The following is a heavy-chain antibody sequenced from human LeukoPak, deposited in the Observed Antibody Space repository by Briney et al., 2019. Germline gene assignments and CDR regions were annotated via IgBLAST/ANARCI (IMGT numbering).Heavy chain of an antibody. V-gene: IGHV3-21*01. CDR3: ARDAQWLVPEGYFYYMDV. Sequence: GGSLRLSCAASGFTFSSYSMNWVRQAPGKGLEWVSSISSSSSYIYYADSVKGRFTISRENAKNSLYLQMNSLGAEDTAVYYCARDAQWLVPEGYFYYMDVWGKGTTVTVSS. CDR2: ISSSSSYI. D-gene: IGHD6-19*01. CDR1: GFTFSSYS. J-gene: IGHJ6*03.